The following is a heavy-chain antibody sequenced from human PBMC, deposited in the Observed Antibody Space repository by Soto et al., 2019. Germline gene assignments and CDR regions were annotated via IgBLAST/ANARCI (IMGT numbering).Heavy chain of an antibody. CDR2: IVVGRGDT. J-gene: IGHJ4*02. Sequence: QMQLVQSGPEVKKPGTSVKVSCKGSGYTFTNSAVQGVRQARGQHLEWMGWIVVGRGDTKYEQKFQERITFTRAVSTSTAYMELSSLTSEDTAVYYCAADVGSLWGQGTLVTVSS. CDR3: AADVGSL. V-gene: IGHV1-58*01. D-gene: IGHD1-26*01. CDR1: GYTFTNSA.